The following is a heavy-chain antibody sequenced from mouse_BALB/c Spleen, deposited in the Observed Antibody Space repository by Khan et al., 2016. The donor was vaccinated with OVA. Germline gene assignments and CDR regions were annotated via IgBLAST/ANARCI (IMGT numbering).Heavy chain of an antibody. D-gene: IGHD4-1*01. V-gene: IGHV3-2*02. CDR2: ISYSGNT. CDR1: GYSITSDYA. CDR3: ASELGRYYAMDY. J-gene: IGHJ4*01. Sequence: EVQLVESGPGLVKPSQSLSLTCTVTGYSITSDYAWNWIRQFPGNKLEWMGYISYSGNTPSNPSLKSRIPITRDPSKTPFFLKLKSVTTEDTATYYRASELGRYYAMDYWGQGTSVTVSS.